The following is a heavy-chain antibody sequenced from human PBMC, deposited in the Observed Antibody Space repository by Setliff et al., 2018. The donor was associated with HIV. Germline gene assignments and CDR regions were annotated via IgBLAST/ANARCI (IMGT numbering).Heavy chain of an antibody. J-gene: IGHJ2*01. D-gene: IGHD3-22*01. CDR1: GFTFRGYA. Sequence: PGGSLRLSCAASGFTFRGYAMSWVRQAPGKGLEWVSSISGGGGSTYYADSVKGRFTISSDNSKNTLYLQMNSLRAEDTAVYYCAKCDSSGYINYFDLWGRGTLVTVSS. CDR3: AKCDSSGYINYFDL. CDR2: ISGGGGST. V-gene: IGHV3-23*01.